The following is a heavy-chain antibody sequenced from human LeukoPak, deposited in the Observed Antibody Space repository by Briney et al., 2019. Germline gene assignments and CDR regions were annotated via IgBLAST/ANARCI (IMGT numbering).Heavy chain of an antibody. CDR2: INHSGST. V-gene: IGHV4-34*01. CDR3: AISSSIAVAGTGYYYYYGMDV. J-gene: IGHJ6*02. CDR1: GGSISSYY. D-gene: IGHD6-19*01. Sequence: SETLSLTCTVSGGSISSYYWSWIRQPPGKGLEWIGEINHSGSTNYNPSLKSRVTISVDTSKNQFSLKLSSVTAADTAVYYCAISSSIAVAGTGYYYYYGMDVWGQGTTVTVSS.